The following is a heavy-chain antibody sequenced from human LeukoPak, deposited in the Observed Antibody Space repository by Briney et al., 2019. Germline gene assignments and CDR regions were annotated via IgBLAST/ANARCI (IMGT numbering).Heavy chain of an antibody. CDR1: GFIFSGSA. CDR3: TRRIEGGYYYYGMDV. J-gene: IGHJ6*02. D-gene: IGHD2-15*01. V-gene: IGHV3-73*01. CDR2: IRTKANSYAT. Sequence: GGSLRLSCAASGFIFSGSAIHWVRQASGKGLEWVGRIRTKANSYATSYAASVKGRFTISRDDSNNTAYLQMNSLKTADTAIYYCTRRIEGGYYYYGMDVWGHGTAVTVSS.